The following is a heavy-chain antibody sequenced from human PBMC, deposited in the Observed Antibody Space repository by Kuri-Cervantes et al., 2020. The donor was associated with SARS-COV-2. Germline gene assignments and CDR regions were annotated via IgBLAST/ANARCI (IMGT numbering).Heavy chain of an antibody. CDR1: GYTFTGYY. D-gene: IGHD3-22*01. V-gene: IGHV1-2*02. Sequence: ASVKVSCKASGYTFTGYYMHWVRQAPGQGLEWMGWINPNSGGTNYAQKFQGRVTMTRDTSTSTVYMELSSLRSEDTAVYYCARVSNDSSGYNTGAFDYWGQGTLVTVSS. J-gene: IGHJ4*02. CDR3: ARVSNDSSGYNTGAFDY. CDR2: INPNSGGT.